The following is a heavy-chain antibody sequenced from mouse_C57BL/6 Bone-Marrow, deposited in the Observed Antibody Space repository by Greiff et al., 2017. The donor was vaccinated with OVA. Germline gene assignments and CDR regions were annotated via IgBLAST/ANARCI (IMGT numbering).Heavy chain of an antibody. J-gene: IGHJ4*01. V-gene: IGHV12-3*01. CDR3: AGAPTTVDYYAMDY. D-gene: IGHD1-1*01. CDR2: ITHSGET. CDR1: GFPITSGYY. Sequence: KLEESGPGLVKPSQSLFLTCSITGFPITSGYYWIWIRQSPGKPLEWMGYITHSGETFYNPSLQSPISITRETSKNQFFLQLNSVTTEDTAMYYCAGAPTTVDYYAMDYWGQGTSVTVSS.